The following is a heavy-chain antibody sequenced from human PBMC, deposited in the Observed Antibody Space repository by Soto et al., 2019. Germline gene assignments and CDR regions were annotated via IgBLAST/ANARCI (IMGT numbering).Heavy chain of an antibody. D-gene: IGHD2-15*01. Sequence: SLRLSCAASGFTFDDYAMHWVRQAPGKGLEWVSGISWNSGSIGYADSVKGRFTISRDNAKNSLYLQMNSLRAEDTALYYCAKEALGYCSGGRCFYFDYWGQGTLVTGSS. CDR2: ISWNSGSI. CDR1: GFTFDDYA. CDR3: AKEALGYCSGGRCFYFDY. V-gene: IGHV3-9*01. J-gene: IGHJ4*02.